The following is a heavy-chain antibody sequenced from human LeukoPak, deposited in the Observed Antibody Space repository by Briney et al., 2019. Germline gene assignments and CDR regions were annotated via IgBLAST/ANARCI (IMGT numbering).Heavy chain of an antibody. Sequence: SQTLSLTCKVAGGSVSSDDDYWSWIRQPPGGGLEWVGYISYSGSTYFNPSLKSRVTLSVDASGNQFSLNLSSVTAADTAVYYCARAPIAAVRRELDYWGQGTLVTVSS. J-gene: IGHJ4*02. V-gene: IGHV4-30-4*01. CDR3: ARAPIAAVRRELDY. D-gene: IGHD6-25*01. CDR1: GGSVSSDDDY. CDR2: ISYSGST.